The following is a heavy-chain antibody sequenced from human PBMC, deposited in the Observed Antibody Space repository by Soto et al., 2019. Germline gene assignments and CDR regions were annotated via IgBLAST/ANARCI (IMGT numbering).Heavy chain of an antibody. D-gene: IGHD3-10*01. CDR1: GYTLTELS. V-gene: IGHV1-24*01. Sequence: ASVKVSCKVSGYTLTELSMHWVRQAPGKGLEWMGGFDPEDGETIYAQKFQGRVTMTEDTSTDTAYMELSSPRSEDTAVYYCATARITMVRGVIITDWFDPWGQGTLVTVSS. CDR3: ATARITMVRGVIITDWFDP. J-gene: IGHJ5*02. CDR2: FDPEDGET.